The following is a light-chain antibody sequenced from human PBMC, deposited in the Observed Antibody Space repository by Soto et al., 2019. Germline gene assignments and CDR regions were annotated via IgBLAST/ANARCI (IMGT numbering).Light chain of an antibody. V-gene: IGKV3-11*01. CDR3: QQRSNWPPWT. J-gene: IGKJ1*01. CDR2: DAS. Sequence: EIGLTQSPATLSLSPGERATLSCRASQSVGTYLAWYQQKPGQAPRLLIYDASNRATGIPARFSGSGSGTDFTLTISSLEPEDFAVYYCQQRSNWPPWTFGHGTKVEIK. CDR1: QSVGTY.